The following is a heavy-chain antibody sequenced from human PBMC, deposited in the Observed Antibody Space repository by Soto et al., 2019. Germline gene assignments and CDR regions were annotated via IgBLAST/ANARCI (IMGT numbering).Heavy chain of an antibody. CDR2: ISSSSSYI. J-gene: IGHJ4*02. CDR3: AREPNNWNYFDY. Sequence: GGSLRLSCAASGFTFSSYSMNWVRQAPGKGLEWVSSISSSSSYIYYADSVKGRFTISRDNAKNSLYLQMNSLRAEDTAVYYCAREPNNWNYFDYWGQGTLVTVS. CDR1: GFTFSSYS. D-gene: IGHD1-20*01. V-gene: IGHV3-21*01.